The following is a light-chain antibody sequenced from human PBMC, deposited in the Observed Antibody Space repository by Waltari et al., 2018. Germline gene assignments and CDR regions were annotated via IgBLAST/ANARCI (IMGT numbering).Light chain of an antibody. CDR2: DAS. CDR3: QHYNSFSHIYT. CDR1: HTITNW. J-gene: IGKJ2*01. V-gene: IGKV1-5*01. Sequence: IQMTQSPSTLSASAGARVTIPCRASHTITNWLAWYQQKPGKAPNVLIYDASTLESGVPSRFSGSGSGTEFTLTINSLQPDDFATYYCQHYNSFSHIYTFGQGTKLEI.